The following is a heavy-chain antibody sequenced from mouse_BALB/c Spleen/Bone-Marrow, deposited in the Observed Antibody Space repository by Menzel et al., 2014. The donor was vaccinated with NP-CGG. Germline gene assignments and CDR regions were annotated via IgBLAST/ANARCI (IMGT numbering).Heavy chain of an antibody. V-gene: IGHV5-9-1*01. Sequence: DVMLVESGGDLVKSGGSLKLSCAASGFTFSSYAMSWVRQPPEKRLEWVATISSGGSYSYYPDSAKGRFTISRDTARNTQYLQMSCLMTKDPAIDDRARHRYSGGAYGYIEVWGPGTSVTVSS. CDR3: ARHRYSGGAYGYIEV. CDR2: ISSGGSYS. D-gene: IGHD3-2*02. CDR1: GFTFSSYA. J-gene: IGHJ1*01.